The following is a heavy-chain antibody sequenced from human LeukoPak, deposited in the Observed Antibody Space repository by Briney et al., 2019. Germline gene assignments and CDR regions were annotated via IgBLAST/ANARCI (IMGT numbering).Heavy chain of an antibody. CDR2: ISSSSTYI. Sequence: PGGSLRLSCAASGFSFSTYYVNWVRQAAGKGLEWVSCISSSSTYIYYADSVRGRFAISRDNAKNSLYLQMNSLRAEDTAVYYCARENHWSFDYWGQGSLVTVSS. J-gene: IGHJ4*02. CDR3: ARENHWSFDY. V-gene: IGHV3-21*01. D-gene: IGHD1-14*01. CDR1: GFSFSTYY.